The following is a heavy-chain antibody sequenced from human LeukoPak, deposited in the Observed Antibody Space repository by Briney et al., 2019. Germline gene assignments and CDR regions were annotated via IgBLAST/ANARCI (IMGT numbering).Heavy chain of an antibody. J-gene: IGHJ5*02. CDR3: ARAPHYSASSGYNWFHP. CDR1: GYTFTSYD. D-gene: IGHD3-22*01. V-gene: IGHV1-69*04. Sequence: ASVKVSCKASGYTFTSYDINWVRQATGQGLEWMGRVIPPLNIPHYAQKFQDRITITAETSSNTSYLELRSLTSDDTAVYYCARAPHYSASSGYNWFHPWGQGSQVTVSS. CDR2: VIPPLNIP.